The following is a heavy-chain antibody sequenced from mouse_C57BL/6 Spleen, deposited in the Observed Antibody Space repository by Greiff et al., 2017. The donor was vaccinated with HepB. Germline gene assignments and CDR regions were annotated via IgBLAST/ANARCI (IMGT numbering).Heavy chain of an antibody. CDR1: GYTFTDYY. D-gene: IGHD1-1*01. CDR2: INPNNGGT. V-gene: IGHV1-26*01. Sequence: VQLQQSGPELVKPGASVKISCKASGYTFTDYYMNWVKQSHGKSLEWIGDINPNNGGTSYNQKFKGKATLTVDKSSSTAYMELRSLTSEDSAVYYCALITTVVEGMDYWGQGTSVTVSS. CDR3: ALITTVVEGMDY. J-gene: IGHJ4*01.